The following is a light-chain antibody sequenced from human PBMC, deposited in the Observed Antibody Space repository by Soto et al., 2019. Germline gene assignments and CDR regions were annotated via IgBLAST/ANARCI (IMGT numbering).Light chain of an antibody. J-gene: IGKJ1*01. CDR2: GAS. Sequence: EIVMTQSPATLSVSPGERATLSCRASQSVSSDLAWYQQKPGQAPRLLIYGASTRATGIPARFSGSGSGTEFTLIFISLQSKDFAVYYCQQYNNWPPRSFGQGTKVETK. CDR3: QQYNNWPPRS. V-gene: IGKV3-15*01. CDR1: QSVSSD.